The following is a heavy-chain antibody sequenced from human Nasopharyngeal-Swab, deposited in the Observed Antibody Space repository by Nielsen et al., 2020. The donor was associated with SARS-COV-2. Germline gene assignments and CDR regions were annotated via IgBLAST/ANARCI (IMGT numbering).Heavy chain of an antibody. V-gene: IGHV4-39*07. CDR3: ARLDIVVVPAAMPGGYYYGMDV. Sequence: SETLSLTCTVSGGSISSSSYYWGWIRQPPGKGLEWIGEINHSGSTNYNPSLKSRVTISVDTSKNQFSLKLSSVTAADTAVYYCARLDIVVVPAAMPGGYYYGMDVWGQGTTVTVSS. CDR2: INHSGST. CDR1: GGSISSSSYY. J-gene: IGHJ6*02. D-gene: IGHD2-2*03.